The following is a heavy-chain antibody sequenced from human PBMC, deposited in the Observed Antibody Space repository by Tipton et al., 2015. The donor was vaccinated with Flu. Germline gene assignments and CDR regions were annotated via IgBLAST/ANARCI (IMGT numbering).Heavy chain of an antibody. CDR1: EFSLSTYW. J-gene: IGHJ4*01. CDR2: INPTGGHT. CDR3: ARAVPGGSYLPY. D-gene: IGHD3-16*01. Sequence: LSLTCTASEFSLSTYWIHWVRQAPGKGLEWVSRINPTGGHTDYADSVKGRFTISRDYASNSVFLQMNSLRTEDTAIYFCARAVPGGSYLPYWGQGTVLTVSS. V-gene: IGHV3-74*01.